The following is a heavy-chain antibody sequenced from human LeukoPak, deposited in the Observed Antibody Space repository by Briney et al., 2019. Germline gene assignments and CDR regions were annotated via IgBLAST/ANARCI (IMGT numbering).Heavy chain of an antibody. Sequence: GGSLRLSCAASGFTFSSYAMHWVRQAPGKGLEWVAVISYDGSNKYYADSVKGRFTISRDNSKNTLYLQMNSLRAEDTAVYYCAKRPGYSGYGYFDYWGQGTLVTVSS. CDR2: ISYDGSNK. V-gene: IGHV3-30*04. CDR1: GFTFSSYA. D-gene: IGHD5-12*01. CDR3: AKRPGYSGYGYFDY. J-gene: IGHJ4*02.